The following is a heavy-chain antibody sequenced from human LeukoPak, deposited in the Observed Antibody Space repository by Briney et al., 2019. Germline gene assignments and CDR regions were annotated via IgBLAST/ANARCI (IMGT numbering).Heavy chain of an antibody. CDR3: ARYHYGLDY. CDR1: GYTFTGYY. Sequence: ASVKVSCKASGYTFTGYYMHWVRQAPGQGLEWMGRINPNSGGTNYAQKFQGRVTMTRDMSISTAFMDLSSLRSDDTAVYYCARYHYGLDYWGQGTLVTVSS. CDR2: INPNSGGT. V-gene: IGHV1-2*06. J-gene: IGHJ4*02. D-gene: IGHD4-17*01.